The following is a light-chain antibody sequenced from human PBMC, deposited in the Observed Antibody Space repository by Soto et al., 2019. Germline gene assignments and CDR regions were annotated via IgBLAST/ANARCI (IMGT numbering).Light chain of an antibody. V-gene: IGLV1-44*01. J-gene: IGLJ1*01. CDR3: SSHAGSSVV. CDR2: SNN. Sequence: QSVLTQPPSASGTPGQRVTISCSGSSSNIGSNTVNWYQQLPGTAPKLLIYSNNQRPSGVPDRFSGSKSGNTASLTISGLQAEDEADYYCSSHAGSSVVFGTGTKVTVL. CDR1: SSNIGSNT.